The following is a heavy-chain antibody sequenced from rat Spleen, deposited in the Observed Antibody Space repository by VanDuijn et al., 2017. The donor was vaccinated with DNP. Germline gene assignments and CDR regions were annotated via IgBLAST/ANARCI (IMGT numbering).Heavy chain of an antibody. J-gene: IGHJ3*01. V-gene: IGHV4-2*01. D-gene: IGHD1-11*01. Sequence: EVKLVESGGGLVQPGRSLKLSCAASGFNFNNNWMGWVRQAPGKGLEWIGQINKDSSTINYNPSLKEKITIFRDNVKNTLYLQMSKVGSEDTAIYYCAKGPNYGGWSDYFDYWGQGTLVTVSS. CDR1: GFNFNNNW. CDR3: AKGPNYGGWSDYFDY. CDR2: INKDSSTI.